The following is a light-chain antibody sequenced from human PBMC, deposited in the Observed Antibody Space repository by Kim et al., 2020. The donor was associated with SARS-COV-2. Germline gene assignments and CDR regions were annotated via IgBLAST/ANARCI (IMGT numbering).Light chain of an antibody. CDR1: QSVSASY. CDR2: AAS. Sequence: PGESATLSCRASQSVSASYLAWYQHKPGQAPRLLVYAASSRATGIPDRFSGSGSGTDFTLTIGRLEPEDFAVYYCQQYAGSPWTFGQGTKVDIK. CDR3: QQYAGSPWT. V-gene: IGKV3-20*01. J-gene: IGKJ1*01.